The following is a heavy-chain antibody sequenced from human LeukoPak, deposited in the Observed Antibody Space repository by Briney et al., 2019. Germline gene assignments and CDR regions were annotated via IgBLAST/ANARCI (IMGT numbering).Heavy chain of an antibody. J-gene: IGHJ4*02. D-gene: IGHD1-26*01. Sequence: SETLSLTCTVSGGSISSYYWSWIRQPPGKGPEWIGYIYYSGSTNYNPSLRSRVTISVDTSKNQFSLKLNSVTAADTAVYYCARVDLVGATEFDYWGQGTLVTVSS. CDR2: IYYSGST. CDR3: ARVDLVGATEFDY. CDR1: GGSISSYY. V-gene: IGHV4-59*01.